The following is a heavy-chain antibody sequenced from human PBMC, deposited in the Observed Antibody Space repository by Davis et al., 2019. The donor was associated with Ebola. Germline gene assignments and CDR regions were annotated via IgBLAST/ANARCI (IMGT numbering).Heavy chain of an antibody. J-gene: IGHJ6*03. Sequence: PGGSLRLSCKGSGYSFTRDWIGWVRQMPGKGLEWMGVIYLGDSDTRYNPSFQGQVTISADKSISTAYLQWSSLKASDTAMYYCASLTRSYYMDVWGKGTTVTVSS. CDR1: GYSFTRDW. D-gene: IGHD2-15*01. CDR3: ASLTRSYYMDV. V-gene: IGHV5-51*01. CDR2: IYLGDSDT.